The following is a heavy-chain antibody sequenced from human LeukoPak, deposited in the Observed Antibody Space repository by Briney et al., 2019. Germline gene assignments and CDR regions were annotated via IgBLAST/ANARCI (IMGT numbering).Heavy chain of an antibody. V-gene: IGHV6-1*01. CDR2: TYFRSRWYN. D-gene: IGHD1-7*01. Sequence: SQTLSLTCVISGDSVSSISAAWNWIRQSPSRGLEWLGRTYFRSRWYNDYAVSVKSRISINSDTSKNQLSLQLNPVTPEDTAVYYCARDPGIIGTTGWYDPWGQGTLVTVSS. J-gene: IGHJ5*02. CDR3: ARDPGIIGTTGWYDP. CDR1: GDSVSSISAA.